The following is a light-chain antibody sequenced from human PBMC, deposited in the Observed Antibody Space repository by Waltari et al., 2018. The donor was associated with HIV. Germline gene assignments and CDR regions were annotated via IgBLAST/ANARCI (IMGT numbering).Light chain of an antibody. V-gene: IGKV3-15*01. CDR3: QQYNNWPRT. Sequence: EIVMTQSLATLSESPGERATLSCRASQSVSSNLAWYQQKPGQAPRLLIYGASTRATGIPARFSGSGSGTEFTLTISSLQSEDFAVYYCQQYNNWPRTFGQGTKVEIK. J-gene: IGKJ1*01. CDR1: QSVSSN. CDR2: GAS.